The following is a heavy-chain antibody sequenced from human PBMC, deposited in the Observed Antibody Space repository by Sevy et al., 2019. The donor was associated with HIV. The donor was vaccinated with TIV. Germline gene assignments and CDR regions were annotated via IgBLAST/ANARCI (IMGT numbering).Heavy chain of an antibody. CDR1: GFSFTWYW. CDR2: IKQDGSEK. V-gene: IGHV3-7*03. CDR3: ARGHYGLDY. Sequence: GGSLRLSCAASGFSFTWYWMSWVRQTPEKGLEWVANIKQDGSEKNYVDSVKGRFTISRDNAKNSLYLQMNSLSADDTAVYYCARGHYGLDYWGRGTLVTVSS. J-gene: IGHJ4*02. D-gene: IGHD3-10*01.